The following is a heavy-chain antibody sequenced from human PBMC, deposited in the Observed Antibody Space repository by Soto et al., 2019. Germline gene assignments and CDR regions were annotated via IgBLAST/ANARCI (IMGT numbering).Heavy chain of an antibody. V-gene: IGHV4-31*03. Sequence: QVQLQESGPGLVKPSQTLSLTCTVSGGSISSGGDYWSWIRQHPGKGLEWIGYIYYSGSTYYNPSLKSRVTISVDTSKNQFSLKLSSVTAADKAVYYCAAAATLDYYFDYWGQGTLVTVSS. CDR1: GGSISSGGDY. CDR2: IYYSGST. D-gene: IGHD1-26*01. J-gene: IGHJ4*02. CDR3: AAAATLDYYFDY.